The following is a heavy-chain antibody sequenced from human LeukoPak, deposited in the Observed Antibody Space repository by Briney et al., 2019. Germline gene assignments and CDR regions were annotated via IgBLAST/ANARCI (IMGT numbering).Heavy chain of an antibody. CDR3: ARDLYYYDSSGYYLGY. J-gene: IGHJ4*02. V-gene: IGHV3-21*04. D-gene: IGHD3-22*01. CDR2: ISSSSSYI. CDR1: GFTFSSSA. Sequence: GGSLRLSCAASGFTFSSSAMSWVRQAPGKGLEWVSSISSSSSYIYYADSVKGRFTISRDNAKNSLYLQMNSLRAEDTAFYYCARDLYYYDSSGYYLGYWGQGTLVTVSS.